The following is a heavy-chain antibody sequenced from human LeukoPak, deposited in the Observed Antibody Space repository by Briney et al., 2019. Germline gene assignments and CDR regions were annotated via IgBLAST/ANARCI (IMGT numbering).Heavy chain of an antibody. CDR1: GGSFSGYY. Sequence: PSETLSLTCAVYGGSFSGYYWSWVRQAPGKGLEWVSGISGSGGSTYYADSVKGRFTISRDNSKNTLYLQMNSLRAEDTAVYYCARPYSSGFYYFDYWGQGTLVTVSS. J-gene: IGHJ4*02. V-gene: IGHV3-23*01. D-gene: IGHD6-19*01. CDR3: ARPYSSGFYYFDY. CDR2: ISGSGGST.